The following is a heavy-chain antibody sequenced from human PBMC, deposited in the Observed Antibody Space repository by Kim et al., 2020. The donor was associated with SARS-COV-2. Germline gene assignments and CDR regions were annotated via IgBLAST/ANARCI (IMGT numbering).Heavy chain of an antibody. CDR3: AKDQLAAGGSIFDY. V-gene: IGHV3-23*01. Sequence: ADSVKGRFTISRDNSKNTLYLQMNSLRAEDTAVYYCAKDQLAAGGSIFDYWGQGTLVTVSS. J-gene: IGHJ4*02. D-gene: IGHD3-16*01.